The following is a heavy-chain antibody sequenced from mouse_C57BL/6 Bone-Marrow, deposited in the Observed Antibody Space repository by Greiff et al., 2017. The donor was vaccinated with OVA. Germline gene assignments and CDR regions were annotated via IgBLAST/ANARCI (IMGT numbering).Heavy chain of an antibody. J-gene: IGHJ3*01. D-gene: IGHD2-3*01. V-gene: IGHV1-19*01. CDR3: ARYDGYYVAY. Sequence: EVQLQQSGPVLVKPGASVKMSCKASGYTFTDYYMNWVKQSHGKSLEWIGVINPYNGGTSYNQKFKGKATLTVDKSSSTAYMELNSLTSEDSAVYYCARYDGYYVAYWGQGTLVTVSA. CDR2: INPYNGGT. CDR1: GYTFTDYY.